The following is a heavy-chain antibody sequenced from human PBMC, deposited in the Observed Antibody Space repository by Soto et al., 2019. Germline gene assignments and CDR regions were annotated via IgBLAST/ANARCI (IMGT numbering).Heavy chain of an antibody. CDR3: ARALDTSMGYYYYYYMDV. J-gene: IGHJ6*03. CDR1: GYSFNTYW. V-gene: IGHV5-51*01. Sequence: GESLKISCKGSGYSFNTYWIGWVRQMPGKGLEWMGIIYPGDSDTRYSPSFQGQVTISVDKSISTAYLQWSSLKASDTAMYYCARALDTSMGYYYYYYMDVWGKGTTVTVSS. CDR2: IYPGDSDT. D-gene: IGHD5-18*01.